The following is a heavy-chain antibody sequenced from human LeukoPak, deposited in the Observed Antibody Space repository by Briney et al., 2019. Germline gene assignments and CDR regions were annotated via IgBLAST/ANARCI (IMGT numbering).Heavy chain of an antibody. CDR3: ARDGRAPLYAFDI. J-gene: IGHJ3*02. CDR2: ISSSSSFI. V-gene: IGHV3-21*01. Sequence: GGSLRLSCAASGFTFSNYRMNWVRQAPGKGLEWVSSISSSSSFIYYADSVKGRFTISRDNAKNSLYLQMNSLRAEDTAVYYCARDGRAPLYAFDIWGQGTMVTVSS. D-gene: IGHD2-15*01. CDR1: GFTFSNYR.